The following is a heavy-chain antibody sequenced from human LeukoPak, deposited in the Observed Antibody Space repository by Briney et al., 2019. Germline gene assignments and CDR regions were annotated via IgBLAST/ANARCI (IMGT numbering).Heavy chain of an antibody. Sequence: GGSLRLSCAASGFTFSDYYMSWIRQAPGKGLEWVSYIDGSGSTAYYADSVKGRFTISRDNAKNSLYLQINSLRAEDTAVYYCAKGERGGPAFDYWGQGTLVTVSS. J-gene: IGHJ4*02. CDR2: IDGSGSTA. D-gene: IGHD1-1*01. V-gene: IGHV3-11*01. CDR1: GFTFSDYY. CDR3: AKGERGGPAFDY.